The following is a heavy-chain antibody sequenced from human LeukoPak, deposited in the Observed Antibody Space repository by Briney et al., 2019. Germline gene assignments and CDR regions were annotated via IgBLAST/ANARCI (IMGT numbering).Heavy chain of an antibody. CDR3: VRSMYYYDSSGSNWFDP. D-gene: IGHD3-22*01. J-gene: IGHJ5*02. CDR1: GFTFSSYA. Sequence: GGSLRLSCAASGFTFSSYAMSWVRQAPGKGLEWVSTINGGGAYTYYADSVKGRFTISRDNSKNTLYLQMSSLRTEDTAVYYCVRSMYYYDSSGSNWFDPWGQGTLVTVSS. V-gene: IGHV3-23*01. CDR2: INGGGAYT.